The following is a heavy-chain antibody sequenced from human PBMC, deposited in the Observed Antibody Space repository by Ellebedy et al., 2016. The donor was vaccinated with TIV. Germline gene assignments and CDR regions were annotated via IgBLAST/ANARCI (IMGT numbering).Heavy chain of an antibody. V-gene: IGHV3-30*18. Sequence: GGSLRLXXAASGFMFNKYVMHWVRQAPGKGLQWVALTSYDGSNTYYGDSMKGRVTISRDNSENTLYLQMNSLRAEDTAMYYCAKGPQYQLLDWGQGTLVTVSS. CDR2: TSYDGSNT. CDR3: AKGPQYQLLD. CDR1: GFMFNKYV. J-gene: IGHJ4*02. D-gene: IGHD2-2*01.